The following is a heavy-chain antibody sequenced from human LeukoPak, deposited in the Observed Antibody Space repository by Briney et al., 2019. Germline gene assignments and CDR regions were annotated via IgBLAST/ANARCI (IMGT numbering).Heavy chain of an antibody. Sequence: GGSLRLSCAASGFTFSNYAMSWVRQAPGKGLEWVSSISSSGSSTYYADSVKGRFTISRDDSKNTLFLQMNSLRAEDTAVYYCATQRSGWHYFDYWGQGTLVTVSS. V-gene: IGHV3-23*01. CDR1: GFTFSNYA. CDR2: ISSSGSST. J-gene: IGHJ4*02. D-gene: IGHD6-19*01. CDR3: ATQRSGWHYFDY.